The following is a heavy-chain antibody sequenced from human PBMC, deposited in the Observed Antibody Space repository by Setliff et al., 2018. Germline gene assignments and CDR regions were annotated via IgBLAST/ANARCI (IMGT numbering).Heavy chain of an antibody. D-gene: IGHD2-2*02. J-gene: IGHJ5*02. CDR2: MNPNSGNT. CDR3: ARGGPYCSSTSCYKVYNWFDP. Sequence: ASVKVSCKASGGTFSSYAISWVRQAPGQGLEWMGWMNPNSGNTGYAQKFQGRVTITADTSTSTAYMELRSLRSDDTAVYYCARGGPYCSSTSCYKVYNWFDPWGQGTLVTVSS. V-gene: IGHV1-8*03. CDR1: GGTFSSYA.